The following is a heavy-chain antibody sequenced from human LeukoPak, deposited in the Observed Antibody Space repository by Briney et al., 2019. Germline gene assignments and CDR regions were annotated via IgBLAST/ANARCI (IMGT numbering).Heavy chain of an antibody. CDR2: ISPSGDIT. D-gene: IGHD3/OR15-3a*01. CDR3: VRDLDWGAFDV. CDR1: EFHFSTHG. V-gene: IGHV3-23*01. Sequence: GGTLRLSCAASEFHFSTHGMNWVRQAPGKGLEWVSGISPSGDITYYADSVMGRFTISRDNRKSTVSLQMNSLRAEDTALYYCVRDLDWGAFDVWGQGTMVTVSS. J-gene: IGHJ3*01.